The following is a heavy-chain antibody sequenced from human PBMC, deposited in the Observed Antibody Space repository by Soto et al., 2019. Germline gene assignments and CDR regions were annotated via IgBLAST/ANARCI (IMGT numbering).Heavy chain of an antibody. CDR2: IYHSGST. Sequence: QVQLQESGPGLVKPSGTLSLTCAVSGGSISRSNWWSWVRQPPGKGLEWIGEIYHSGSTNYNPSLRSRVTISVDKSKNQFSRKRRAVTAADTAVYYCARGRGRSSWYAWFDPRGQGSLVTVS. D-gene: IGHD6-13*01. J-gene: IGHJ5*02. V-gene: IGHV4-4*02. CDR3: ARGRGRSSWYAWFDP. CDR1: GGSISRSNW.